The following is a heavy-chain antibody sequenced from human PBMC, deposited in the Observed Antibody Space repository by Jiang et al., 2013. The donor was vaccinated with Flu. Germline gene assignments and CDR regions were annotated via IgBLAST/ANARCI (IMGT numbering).Heavy chain of an antibody. CDR1: GFTFSRYW. D-gene: IGHD2-15*01. CDR2: IKQDGSEK. V-gene: IGHV3-7*01. J-gene: IGHJ4*02. Sequence: SGFTFSRYWMSWVRQAPGKGLEWVANIKQDGSEKYYVDSVKGRFTISRDNAKNSLYLQMNSLRAEDTAVYYCARDLVVVAATDYWGQGTLVTVSS. CDR3: ARDLVVVAATDY.